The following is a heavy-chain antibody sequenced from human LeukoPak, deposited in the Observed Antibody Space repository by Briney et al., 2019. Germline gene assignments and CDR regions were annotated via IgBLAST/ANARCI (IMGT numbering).Heavy chain of an antibody. D-gene: IGHD3-3*01. J-gene: IGHJ4*02. CDR1: GFTFRSYA. Sequence: PGGSLRLSCAASGFTFRSYAMSWVRQAPGKGLEWVSAISGSGGSTYYADSVKGRFTISRHNSKNTLYLQMNSLRAEDTAVYYCAKDRRFLEWLWADYWGQGTLVTVSS. V-gene: IGHV3-23*01. CDR2: ISGSGGST. CDR3: AKDRRFLEWLWADY.